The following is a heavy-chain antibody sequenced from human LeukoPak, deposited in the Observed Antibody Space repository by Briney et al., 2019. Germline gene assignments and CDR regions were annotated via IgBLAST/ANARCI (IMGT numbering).Heavy chain of an antibody. CDR1: GGSISSGGYY. J-gene: IGHJ6*02. Sequence: SETLSLTCTVSGGSISSGGYYWRWIRQHPGKGLEWIGYIYYSGSTYYNPSLKSRVTISVDTSKNQFSLKLSSVTAADTAVYYCARDRITMVRARSFYGMDVWGPGTTVTVSS. V-gene: IGHV4-31*03. CDR3: ARDRITMVRARSFYGMDV. D-gene: IGHD3-10*01. CDR2: IYYSGST.